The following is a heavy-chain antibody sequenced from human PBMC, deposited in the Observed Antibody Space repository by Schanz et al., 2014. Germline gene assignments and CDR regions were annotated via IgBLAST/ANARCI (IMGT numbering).Heavy chain of an antibody. CDR1: GVPFSSSA. V-gene: IGHV1-69*01. J-gene: IGHJ4*02. Sequence: SCKASGVPFSSSAFNWLRQAPGQGLEWIGGSIPIFGTANSAQTFQGRVTISADESTNTAFMVLSSLWSEDTAVYYCERGPPAGTVFVAGSKYFDYGGQGSLVDVSS. CDR2: SIPIFGTA. D-gene: IGHD6-13*01. CDR3: ERGPPAGTVFVAGSKYFDY.